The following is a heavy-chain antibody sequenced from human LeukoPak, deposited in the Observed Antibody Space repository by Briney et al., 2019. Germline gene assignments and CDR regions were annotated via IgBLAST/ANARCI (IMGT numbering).Heavy chain of an antibody. D-gene: IGHD3-22*01. J-gene: IGHJ4*02. CDR3: ARGRPYYYDSSGYHSNGY. CDR1: GFTVSSNY. CDR2: IYSGGNT. V-gene: IGHV3-66*01. Sequence: PGGSLRLSCAASGFTVSSNYMSWVRQTPGKGLEWGSVIYSGGNTYYADSVKGRFTISRDNSKNTLYLQMNSLRAEDTTVYYCARGRPYYYDSSGYHSNGYWGQGTLVTVSS.